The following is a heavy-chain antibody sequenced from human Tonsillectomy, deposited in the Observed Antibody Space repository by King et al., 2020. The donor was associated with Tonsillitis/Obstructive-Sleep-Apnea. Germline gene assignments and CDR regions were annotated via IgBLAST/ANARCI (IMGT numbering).Heavy chain of an antibody. CDR1: GFTFSSYA. V-gene: IGHV3-30*04. J-gene: IGHJ4*02. CDR3: ARDPGTYGQYYFDY. CDR2: ISYDGSNK. Sequence: VQLVESGGGVVQPGRSLRLSCAASGFTFSSYAMHWVRQAPGKGLEWVAVISYDGSNKYYAESVKGRFTISRDNSKNTLYLQMNSLRAEDTAVYYCARDPGTYGQYYFDYWGQGTLVTVSS. D-gene: IGHD3-10*01.